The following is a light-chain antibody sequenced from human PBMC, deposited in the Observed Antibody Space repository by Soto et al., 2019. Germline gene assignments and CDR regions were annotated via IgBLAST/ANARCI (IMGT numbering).Light chain of an antibody. Sequence: QLVLTQSPSASASLGASVKLTCTLSSGHSTYAIAWHQKQSEKGPRFLMKINSDGSHSKGDGFFDRFSGSSSGAERPLTISSLQSEDEADYYCQSWGTGIQVFGGGTKLTVL. CDR1: SGHSTYA. J-gene: IGLJ3*02. CDR3: QSWGTGIQV. CDR2: INSDGSH. V-gene: IGLV4-69*02.